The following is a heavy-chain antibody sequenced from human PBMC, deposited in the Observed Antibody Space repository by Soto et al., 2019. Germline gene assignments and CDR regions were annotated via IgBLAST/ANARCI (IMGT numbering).Heavy chain of an antibody. CDR2: IYYSGST. J-gene: IGHJ6*03. CDR3: ARQGSRHYDFWSGAANYYYYMDV. D-gene: IGHD3-3*01. V-gene: IGHV4-59*08. CDR1: GGSISSYY. Sequence: SETLSLTCTVSGGSISSYYWSWIRQPPGKGLEWIGYIYYSGSTNYNPSLKSRVTISVDTSKNQFSLKLSSVTAADTAVYYCARQGSRHYDFWSGAANYYYYMDVWGKGTTVTVSS.